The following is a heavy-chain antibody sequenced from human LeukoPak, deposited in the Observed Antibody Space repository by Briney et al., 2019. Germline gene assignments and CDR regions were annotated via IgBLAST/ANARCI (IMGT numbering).Heavy chain of an antibody. V-gene: IGHV1-3*03. CDR3: ARERGIRDAFDF. CDR2: ISVGNGDS. D-gene: IGHD1-14*01. Sequence: ASVKVSCKASGYTFTSYTIHWVRQAPGQSLEWMGWISVGNGDSKCSQEFQGRVTLTRDTSATTAYLEVSSLRPGDMAVYYCARERGIRDAFDFWGQGTMVTVSS. J-gene: IGHJ3*01. CDR1: GYTFTSYT.